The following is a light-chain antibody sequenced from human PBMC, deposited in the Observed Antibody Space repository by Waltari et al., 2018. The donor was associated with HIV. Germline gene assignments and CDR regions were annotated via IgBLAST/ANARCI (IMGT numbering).Light chain of an antibody. Sequence: EIVLTQTPGTLSLSPGERATLSCRASQSISSTYLAWYQQKPGQAPRLPFYGTSRRATGIPDRFSGSGSGTDFTLTISRLEPQDFAVYYCQQYDSSFPVYTFGQGTKLEIK. CDR3: QQYDSSFPVYT. V-gene: IGKV3-20*01. CDR2: GTS. CDR1: QSISSTY. J-gene: IGKJ2*01.